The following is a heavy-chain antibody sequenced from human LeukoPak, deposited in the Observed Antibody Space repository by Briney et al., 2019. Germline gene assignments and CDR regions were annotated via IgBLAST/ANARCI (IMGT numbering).Heavy chain of an antibody. CDR2: ISAYNGNT. CDR1: GYTFTSYG. Sequence: ASVKVSCKASGYTFTSYGISWVRQAPGQGLEWMGWISAYNGNTNYAQKLQGRVTMTTDTSTSTAYMELRSLRSDDTAVYYCARRCIVWFGELLFYYYYMDVWGKGTTVTISS. J-gene: IGHJ6*03. CDR3: ARRCIVWFGELLFYYYYMDV. D-gene: IGHD3-10*01. V-gene: IGHV1-18*01.